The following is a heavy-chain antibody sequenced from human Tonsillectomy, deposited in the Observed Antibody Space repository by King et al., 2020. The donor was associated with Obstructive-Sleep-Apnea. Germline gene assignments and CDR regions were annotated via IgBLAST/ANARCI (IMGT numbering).Heavy chain of an antibody. CDR2: ISGSGGST. J-gene: IGHJ6*02. CDR1: GFTFSSYA. D-gene: IGHD3-10*01. CDR3: AKWSGLGYGSGSYPSYGMDV. Sequence: VQLVESGGGLVQPGGSLRLSCAASGFTFSSYAMSWVRQAPGKGLEWVSAISGSGGSTYYADSVKGRFTISRDNSKNTLYLQMNSLRAEDTAVYYCAKWSGLGYGSGSYPSYGMDVWGQGTTVTVSS. V-gene: IGHV3-23*04.